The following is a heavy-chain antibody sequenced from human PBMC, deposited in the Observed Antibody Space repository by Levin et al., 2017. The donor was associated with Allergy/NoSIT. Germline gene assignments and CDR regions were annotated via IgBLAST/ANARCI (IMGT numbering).Heavy chain of an antibody. CDR2: LYSGGNT. Sequence: LSLPCAASGFTVRSNYMSWVRQAPGKGLEWVSVLYSGGNTYYADSVKGRFTISRDNSKNTLYLQMNSLRPEDTAVYYCARGPPYDSTGFLLWGQGTLVTVSS. V-gene: IGHV3-53*01. D-gene: IGHD3-22*01. CDR1: GFTVRSNY. J-gene: IGHJ4*02. CDR3: ARGPPYDSTGFLL.